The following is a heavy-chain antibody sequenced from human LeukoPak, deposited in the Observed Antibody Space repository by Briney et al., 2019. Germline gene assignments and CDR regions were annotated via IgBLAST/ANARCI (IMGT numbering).Heavy chain of an antibody. CDR2: ISVGSKTI. CDR1: GFTLSTYS. J-gene: IGHJ4*02. Sequence: GGSLRLSCAASGFTLSTYSMNWVRQAPGKGLEWVSYISVGSKTIYYADSVKGRFTISRDDAKNSLYLQMNSLRDEDTAMYYCARDIDYWGQGTLVTVSS. V-gene: IGHV3-48*02. CDR3: ARDIDY.